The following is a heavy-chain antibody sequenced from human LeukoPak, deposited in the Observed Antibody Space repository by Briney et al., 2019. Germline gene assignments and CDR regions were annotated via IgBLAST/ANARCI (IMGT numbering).Heavy chain of an antibody. CDR1: GFTFSDYY. Sequence: GGSLRLSCAASGFTFSDYYMSWIRQAPGKGLEWVSYISSSGSTIYYADSVKGRFTISRDNAKNSLYLQMNSLRAEDTAVYYCARDWYCSGGSCYLYYYYYYGMDVWGKGTTVTVSS. V-gene: IGHV3-11*04. J-gene: IGHJ6*04. CDR2: ISSSGSTI. D-gene: IGHD2-15*01. CDR3: ARDWYCSGGSCYLYYYYYYGMDV.